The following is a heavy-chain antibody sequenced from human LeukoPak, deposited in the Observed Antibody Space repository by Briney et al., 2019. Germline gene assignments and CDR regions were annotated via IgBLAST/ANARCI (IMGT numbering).Heavy chain of an antibody. V-gene: IGHV3-7*04. Sequence: GGSLRLSCAASVFTFSSDWMSWVRQAPGKGLEWVAIIKQDGSQTYYVDSVKGRFTISRDNAKNSLYLQMNSLRAEDTAVYYCTRARVMAFDIWGQGIMVTVSS. CDR1: VFTFSSDW. J-gene: IGHJ3*02. CDR3: TRARVMAFDI. CDR2: IKQDGSQT.